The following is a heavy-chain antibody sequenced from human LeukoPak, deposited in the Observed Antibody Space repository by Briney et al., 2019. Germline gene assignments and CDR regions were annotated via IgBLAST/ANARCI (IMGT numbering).Heavy chain of an antibody. CDR3: ARDPHFRYYYDSSGYYYFDY. D-gene: IGHD3-22*01. Sequence: ASVKVSCKASGYGFTGYYMHWVRQAPGQGLEWMGWIKPNSGDTNYAQRFQGRVTMTRDTSISTAYMELSRLRSVDTAVYYCARDPHFRYYYDSSGYYYFDYWGQGTLVTVSS. J-gene: IGHJ4*02. CDR2: IKPNSGDT. V-gene: IGHV1-2*02. CDR1: GYGFTGYY.